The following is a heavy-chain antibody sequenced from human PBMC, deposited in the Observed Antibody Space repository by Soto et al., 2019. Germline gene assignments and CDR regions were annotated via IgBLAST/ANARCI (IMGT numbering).Heavy chain of an antibody. CDR1: GYTFTSYG. CDR2: ISAYNGNT. CDR3: ARTWIQLSSWFDP. D-gene: IGHD5-18*01. Sequence: GASAKVCCKASGYTFTSYGISWVRQDPGQGLEWMGWISAYNGNTNYAQKLQGRVTMTTDTSTSTAYMELRSLRSDDTAVYYCARTWIQLSSWFDPWGQGTLVTVSS. J-gene: IGHJ5*02. V-gene: IGHV1-18*01.